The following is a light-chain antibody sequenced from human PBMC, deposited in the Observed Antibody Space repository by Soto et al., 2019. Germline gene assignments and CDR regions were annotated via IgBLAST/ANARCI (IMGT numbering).Light chain of an antibody. V-gene: IGKV3-11*01. Sequence: EIVLTQSPAYLSLSPGERVTLSCRASQSVSSYLAWYQQKPGQTPSLLIYDAFIRATGIPDRFSGSGSGTDFTLTISSLEPEDSAVYYCQQYNGWPPWTFGQGTKVEIK. J-gene: IGKJ1*01. CDR2: DAF. CDR1: QSVSSY. CDR3: QQYNGWPPWT.